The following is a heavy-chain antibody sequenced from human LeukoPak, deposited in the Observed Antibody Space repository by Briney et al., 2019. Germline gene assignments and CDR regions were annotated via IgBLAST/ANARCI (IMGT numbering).Heavy chain of an antibody. CDR2: IDYHGNT. J-gene: IGHJ5*02. CDR3: ATASGRSFWLDP. D-gene: IGHD2-15*01. Sequence: SETLSLTCTVSGGSIGTPYWNWIRQVPGKGLEWIGFIDYHGNTKYNPSLKSRVIMSVDTSVDQVSLRLTSVTAADTAIYFCATASGRSFWLDPWGQGRLVTVSS. CDR1: GGSIGTPY. V-gene: IGHV4-59*11.